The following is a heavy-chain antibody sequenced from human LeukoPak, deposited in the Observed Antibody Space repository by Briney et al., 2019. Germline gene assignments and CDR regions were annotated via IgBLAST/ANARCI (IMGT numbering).Heavy chain of an antibody. CDR2: ISGSGGST. CDR3: AKDSTVTTVTTGDY. J-gene: IGHJ4*02. CDR1: GFTFSSYA. Sequence: PGGSLRLSCAASGFTFSSYAMSWVRQAPGKGLEWVSAISGSGGSTYYADSVKGRFTISRDNSKNTLYLQMNSLRAEDTAVYYCAKDSTVTTVTTGDYWGQGTLVTVSS. D-gene: IGHD4-17*01. V-gene: IGHV3-23*01.